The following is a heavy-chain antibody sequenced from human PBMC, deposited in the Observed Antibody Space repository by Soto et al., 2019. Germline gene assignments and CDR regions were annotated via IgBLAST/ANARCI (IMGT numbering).Heavy chain of an antibody. D-gene: IGHD6-13*01. Sequence: SETLSLTCTVSGGSISSSSYYWGWIRQPPGKGLEWIGSIYYSGSTYYNPSLKSRVTISVDTSKNQFSLKLSSVTAADTAVYYCARRIAAAKYYYYYGMDAWGQGTTVTVSS. CDR3: ARRIAAAKYYYYYGMDA. V-gene: IGHV4-39*01. CDR1: GGSISSSSYY. CDR2: IYYSGST. J-gene: IGHJ6*02.